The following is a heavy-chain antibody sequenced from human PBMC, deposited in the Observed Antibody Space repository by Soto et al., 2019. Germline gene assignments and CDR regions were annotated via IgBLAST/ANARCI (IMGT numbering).Heavy chain of an antibody. CDR1: GSSISRGYY. CDR3: GRSGEDNGSYIDY. Sequence: PSETLSLTCVASGSSISRGYYWAWLRPPPGKELEWRGSLSHAAKSYYYPSLRTTISISVDTSKNKLSLKLMSVTAAAPAVYLCGRSGEDNGSYIDYWGQGTLVTGSS. V-gene: IGHV4-38-2*01. D-gene: IGHD3-10*01. CDR2: LSHAAKS. J-gene: IGHJ4*02.